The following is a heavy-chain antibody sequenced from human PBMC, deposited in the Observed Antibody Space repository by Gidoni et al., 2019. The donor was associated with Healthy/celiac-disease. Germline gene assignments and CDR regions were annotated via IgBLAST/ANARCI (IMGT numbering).Heavy chain of an antibody. J-gene: IGHJ5*02. V-gene: IGHV1-69*01. CDR2: IIPIFGTA. D-gene: IGHD2-2*01. Sequence: QVQLVQSGAEVKKPGSSVKVSCKASGATFSSYAISWVRQAPGQGLEWMGGIIPIFGTANYAQKFQGRVTITADESTSTAYMELSSLRSEDTAVYYCARGVVPAALRFNWFDPWGQGTLVTVSS. CDR1: GATFSSYA. CDR3: ARGVVPAALRFNWFDP.